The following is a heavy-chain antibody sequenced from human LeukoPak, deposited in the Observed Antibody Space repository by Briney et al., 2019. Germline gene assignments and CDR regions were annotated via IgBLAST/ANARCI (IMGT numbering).Heavy chain of an antibody. CDR1: GGSVNSGSYF. CDR3: ARVGDYYYYGMDV. CDR2: IQNSART. J-gene: IGHJ6*02. V-gene: IGHV4-61*01. Sequence: SETLSLTCTVSGGSVNSGSYFWSWIRQPPGKGLEWIGYIQNSARTNYNPSLESRVTISVDSSKDQFSLRLSSVTAADTAVYYCARVGDYYYYGMDVWGQGTTVTVSS.